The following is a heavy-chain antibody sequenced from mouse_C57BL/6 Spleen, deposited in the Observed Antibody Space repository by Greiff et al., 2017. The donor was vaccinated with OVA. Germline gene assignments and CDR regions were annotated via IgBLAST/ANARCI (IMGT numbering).Heavy chain of an antibody. D-gene: IGHD4-1*01. V-gene: IGHV1-22*01. Sequence: VQLKESGPELVKPGASVKMSCKASGYTFTDYNMHWVKQSHGKSLEWIGYINPNNGGTSYNQKFKGKATLTVNKSSSTASMELRSLTSEDSAVYYCARLNWDPYYFDYWGQGTTLTVSS. CDR2: INPNNGGT. CDR3: ARLNWDPYYFDY. J-gene: IGHJ2*01. CDR1: GYTFTDYN.